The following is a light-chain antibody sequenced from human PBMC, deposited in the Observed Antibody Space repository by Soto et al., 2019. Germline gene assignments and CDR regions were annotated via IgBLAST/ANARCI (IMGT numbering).Light chain of an antibody. Sequence: EIVLTQSPGTLSLSPGERATLSCRASQSVTSSYLAWYQQKPGQAPRLLIYGASSRGTGIPDRFGGSGSGTDFTLTISRLEPEDFAVYYCQQYAGSPPRTFGQGTKVEIK. J-gene: IGKJ1*01. CDR2: GAS. CDR1: QSVTSSY. CDR3: QQYAGSPPRT. V-gene: IGKV3-20*01.